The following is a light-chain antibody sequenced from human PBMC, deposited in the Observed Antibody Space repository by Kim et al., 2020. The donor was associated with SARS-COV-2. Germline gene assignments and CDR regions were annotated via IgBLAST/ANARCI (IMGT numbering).Light chain of an antibody. CDR2: GAS. CDR3: QQYNDWPPGDT. J-gene: IGKJ2*01. V-gene: IGKV3-15*01. CDR1: QSIGIY. Sequence: SPGGRATLSCRASQSIGIYLAWYQQKPGQAPRLLIYGASTRATGVPARFSGSGSGTEFTLTITSLQSEDFAIYYCQQYNDWPPGDTFGQGTKLEI.